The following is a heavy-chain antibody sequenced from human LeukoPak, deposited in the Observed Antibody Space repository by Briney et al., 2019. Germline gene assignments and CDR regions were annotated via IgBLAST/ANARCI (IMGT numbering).Heavy chain of an antibody. J-gene: IGHJ4*02. D-gene: IGHD2-2*01. CDR1: GFTFRTYG. CDR3: AKRPDCSTTNCFRFEY. V-gene: IGHV3-23*01. Sequence: PGGSLRLSCAASGFTFRTYGMRWVRQVAGPVLEWGSSIKGYGGSSYYAESVTGRFNVSRDNSKNTLYLQMDSLRAEDTAVYYCAKRPDCSTTNCFRFEYWGQGTLVTVSS. CDR2: IKGYGGSS.